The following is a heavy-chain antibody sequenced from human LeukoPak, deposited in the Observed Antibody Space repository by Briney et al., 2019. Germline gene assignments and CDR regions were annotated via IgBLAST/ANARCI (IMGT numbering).Heavy chain of an antibody. D-gene: IGHD1-14*01. Sequence: GRSLTLSCAASGFTFTDHWMSWASRDPGKGLEWVANIKQDGGEKYHLDSVKGRFSISRDNAKKLLFLQMNSLRVEDTAVYYCARDFITPHYFDFWGQGTLVTVSS. V-gene: IGHV3-7*04. CDR2: IKQDGGEK. CDR1: GFTFTDHW. CDR3: ARDFITPHYFDF. J-gene: IGHJ4*02.